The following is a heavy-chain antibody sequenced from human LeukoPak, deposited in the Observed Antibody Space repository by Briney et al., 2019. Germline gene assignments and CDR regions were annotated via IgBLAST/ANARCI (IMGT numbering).Heavy chain of an antibody. D-gene: IGHD3-22*01. CDR2: INHSGST. J-gene: IGHJ3*02. Sequence: PSETLSLTCAVYGGSFSGYYWSWIRQPPGKGLEWIGEINHSGSTNYNPSLKSRVTISVDTSKNQFSLKLSSVTAADTAVYYCARHQNYYDRSDAFDIWGQGTMVTVSS. CDR1: GGSFSGYY. V-gene: IGHV4-34*01. CDR3: ARHQNYYDRSDAFDI.